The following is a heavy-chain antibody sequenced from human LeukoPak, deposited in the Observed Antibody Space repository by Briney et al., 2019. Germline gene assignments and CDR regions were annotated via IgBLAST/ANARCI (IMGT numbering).Heavy chain of an antibody. Sequence: GGSLRLSCAASGFTFSSYSMNWVRQAPGKGREWLLYISSSSSTIFYTVSVEGRFTICRDNAKNSLYLQMNSLRDEDTAVYYCASYYGSGRSDAFDIWGQGTMVTVSS. J-gene: IGHJ3*02. V-gene: IGHV3-48*02. CDR2: ISSSSSTI. CDR3: ASYYGSGRSDAFDI. D-gene: IGHD3-10*01. CDR1: GFTFSSYS.